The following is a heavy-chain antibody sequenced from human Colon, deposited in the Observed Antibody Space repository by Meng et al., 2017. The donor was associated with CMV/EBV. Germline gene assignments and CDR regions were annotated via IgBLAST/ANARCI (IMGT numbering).Heavy chain of an antibody. V-gene: IGHV3-74*01. Sequence: CAASGFSFSTYWMHWVRQAPGKGLVWVSHTDPDGKTTNYADSVMGRFTISRDNAKKTLYLQMNSLRAEDTAVYYCARESDILTGGLDYWGQGTLVTVSS. CDR3: ARESDILTGGLDY. D-gene: IGHD3-9*01. CDR2: TDPDGKTT. CDR1: GFSFSTYW. J-gene: IGHJ4*02.